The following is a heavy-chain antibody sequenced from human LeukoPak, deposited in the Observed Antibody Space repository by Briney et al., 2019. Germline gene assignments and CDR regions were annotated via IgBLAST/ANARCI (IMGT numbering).Heavy chain of an antibody. CDR2: IKQDGSEK. V-gene: IGHV3-7*01. D-gene: IGHD2-2*01. J-gene: IGHJ6*03. CDR3: ASDIVVVPAAISYYYMDV. Sequence: GGSLRLSCAASGFTFSSYWMSWVSQAPGERLEWVANIKQDGSEKYYVDSVKGRFTISRDNAKNSLYLQMNSLRAEDTAVYYCASDIVVVPAAISYYYMDVWGKGTTVTVSS. CDR1: GFTFSSYW.